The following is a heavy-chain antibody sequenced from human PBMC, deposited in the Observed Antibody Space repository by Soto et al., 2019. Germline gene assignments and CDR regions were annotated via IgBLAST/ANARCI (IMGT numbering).Heavy chain of an antibody. CDR1: GGSISSSSYY. CDR2: IYYSRST. CDR3: ARSGQWLVQLVWFDP. Sequence: SETLSLPCTVSGGSISSSSYYWGWIRQPPGKGLERIGSIYYSRSTYDNPSLKSRVTISVDTSKNPLSQKLSYVTAADTAVYYCARSGQWLVQLVWFDPWGQGTLVTVS. D-gene: IGHD6-19*01. V-gene: IGHV4-39*01. J-gene: IGHJ5*02.